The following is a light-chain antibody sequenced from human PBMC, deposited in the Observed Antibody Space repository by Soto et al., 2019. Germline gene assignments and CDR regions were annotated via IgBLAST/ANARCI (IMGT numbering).Light chain of an antibody. CDR2: DAS. Sequence: EIVLTQSPATLSLSPGERATLSCRASQSVSSYLAWYQQKPGQAPRLLIYDASNRATGIPARFSGSGSGTDFHLTISRLEPEDFAVYCCLQRSNSLFTFGPGTKVDIK. J-gene: IGKJ3*01. CDR3: LQRSNSLFT. CDR1: QSVSSY. V-gene: IGKV3-11*01.